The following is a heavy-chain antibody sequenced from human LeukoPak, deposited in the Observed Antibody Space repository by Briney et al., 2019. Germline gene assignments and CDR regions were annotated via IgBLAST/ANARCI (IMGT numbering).Heavy chain of an antibody. CDR3: AKNYSDSSGLFAY. CDR1: GFTFNSYS. D-gene: IGHD3-22*01. J-gene: IGHJ4*02. V-gene: IGHV3-21*01. Sequence: GGSLRLSCAASGFTFNSYSMNWVRQAPGKGLEWVSSISSSSSYIYYADSVKGRFTISRDNAKNSLHLQMNSLRAEATAVYYCAKNYSDSSGLFAYWGQGTLVIVSS. CDR2: ISSSSSYI.